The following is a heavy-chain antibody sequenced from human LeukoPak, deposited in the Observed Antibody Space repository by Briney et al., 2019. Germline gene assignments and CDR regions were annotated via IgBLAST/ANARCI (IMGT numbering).Heavy chain of an antibody. D-gene: IGHD6-13*01. CDR1: GGSISSSSYY. V-gene: IGHV4-39*01. CDR2: IYYSGST. J-gene: IGHJ6*02. CDR3: MTSSSWTYYCYGMDV. Sequence: PSETLSLTCTVSGGSISSSSYYWGWIRQPPGKGLEWIGSIYYSGSTYYNPSLKSRVTISVDTSKNQFSLKLSSVTAADTAVYYCMTSSSWTYYCYGMDVWGQGTTVTVSS.